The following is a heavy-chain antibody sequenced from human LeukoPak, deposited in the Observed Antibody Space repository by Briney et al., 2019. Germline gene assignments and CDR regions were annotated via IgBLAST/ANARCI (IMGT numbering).Heavy chain of an antibody. CDR2: IYTSGST. CDR3: ARARERYSMTTVTNSWFDP. CDR1: GGSISSYY. J-gene: IGHJ5*02. V-gene: IGHV4-4*07. D-gene: IGHD4-17*01. Sequence: PSETLSLTCTVSGGSISSYYWSWIRQPAGKGLEWIGRIYTSGSTNYNPSLKSRVTMSVDTSKNQFSLKLSSVTAADTAVYYCARARERYSMTTVTNSWFDPWGQGTLVTVSS.